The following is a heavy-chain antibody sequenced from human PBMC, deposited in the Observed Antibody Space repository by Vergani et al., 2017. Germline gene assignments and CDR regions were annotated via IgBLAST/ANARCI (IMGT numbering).Heavy chain of an antibody. J-gene: IGHJ4*02. CDR1: GFTFSSYS. D-gene: IGHD3-22*01. CDR2: ISSSSSYI. V-gene: IGHV3-21*01. CDR3: ARVYYDSSGYYYGELFDY. Sequence: EVQLVESGGGLVKPGGSLRLSCAASGFTFSSYSMNWVRQAPGKRLEWVSSISSSSSYIYYADSVKGRFTISRDNAKNSLYLQMNSLRAEDTAVYYCARVYYDSSGYYYGELFDYWGQGTLVTVSS.